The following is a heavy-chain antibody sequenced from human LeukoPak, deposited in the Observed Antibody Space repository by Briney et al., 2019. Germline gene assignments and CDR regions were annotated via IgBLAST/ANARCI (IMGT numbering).Heavy chain of an antibody. J-gene: IGHJ4*02. V-gene: IGHV4-61*02. CDR1: GGSVTSGPNY. CDR3: ARDRGNGDYGDYFDS. D-gene: IGHD4-17*01. Sequence: SETLSVTCSVSGGSVTSGPNYWNWIRRPAGKGLEWIGRIQTSGRVNYNPSLKSRVTVYLDTPKNLVSLQLTSVTAADTAVYYCARDRGNGDYGDYFDSWGQGTQVTVSS. CDR2: IQTSGRV.